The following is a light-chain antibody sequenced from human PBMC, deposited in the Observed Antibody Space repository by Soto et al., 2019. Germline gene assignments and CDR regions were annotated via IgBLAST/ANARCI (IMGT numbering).Light chain of an antibody. Sequence: EIVMTQSPATLSVSPGERATLSCRASQSVSSNLAWYQQKPGQAPRLLIYGASTRATGIPARFSGSGSGTEFTLTCSSLQSEDFAVYYCQQYNNWPYTFGQGTKLEIK. CDR2: GAS. CDR1: QSVSSN. V-gene: IGKV3-15*01. J-gene: IGKJ2*01. CDR3: QQYNNWPYT.